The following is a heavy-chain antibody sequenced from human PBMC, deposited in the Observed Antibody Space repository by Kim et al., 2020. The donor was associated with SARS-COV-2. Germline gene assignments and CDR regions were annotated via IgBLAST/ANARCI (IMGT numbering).Heavy chain of an antibody. CDR3: VKQMDY. CDR2: ITTNGGRT. CDR1: GFTFSDEI. J-gene: IGHJ4*02. Sequence: GGSLRLSCAASGFTFSDEIMHWVRQAPGKGLEYVSGITTNGGRTYYADSVKGRFTISRDNSKNTLYLQMSSLRPDDTAVYYCVKQMDYWGPGTQVTVS. V-gene: IGHV3-64D*06.